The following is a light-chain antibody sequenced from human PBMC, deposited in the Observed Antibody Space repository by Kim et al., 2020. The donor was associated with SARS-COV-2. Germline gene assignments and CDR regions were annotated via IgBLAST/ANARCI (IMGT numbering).Light chain of an antibody. J-gene: IGKJ4*01. CDR1: QSVSTY. V-gene: IGKV3-11*01. Sequence: DIVLTQSPATLSLSPGERATLSCRASQSVSTYLAWYQQRSGQAPRVLIYDASNRATGIPARFSGSGSGTDFTLTISSLQPEDFAVYYCQRRSSWPLTFGGGTTVDIK. CDR2: DAS. CDR3: QRRSSWPLT.